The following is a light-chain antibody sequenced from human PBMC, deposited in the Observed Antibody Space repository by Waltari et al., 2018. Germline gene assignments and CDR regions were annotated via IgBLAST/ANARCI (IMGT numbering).Light chain of an antibody. J-gene: IGLJ1*01. Sequence: QSALTQPPSASGSPGQSVTISCSGTSSDIGGYDFVSWYHHPPGKPPRLFIFEVNKRPSGVPSRFSGSKSGNTASLTVSGLQPDDEGDFYCSSFALNTNHYVFGSGTKVTVL. V-gene: IGLV2-8*01. CDR1: SSDIGGYDF. CDR3: SSFALNTNHYV. CDR2: EVN.